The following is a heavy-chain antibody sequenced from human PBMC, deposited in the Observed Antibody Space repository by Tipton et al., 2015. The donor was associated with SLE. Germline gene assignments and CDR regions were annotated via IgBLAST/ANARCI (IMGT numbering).Heavy chain of an antibody. CDR2: IYDATTT. CDR3: ARAAGRDGYSSSWAPFDY. V-gene: IGHV4-30-2*01. Sequence: TLSLTCTVSGASVTRGGYSWSWIRQPPGKGLEFIGYIYDATTTYYNPSLKSRVTISADRSNNQFSLRLSSVTAADTAVYYCARAAGRDGYSSSWAPFDYWGQGTLVAVSS. J-gene: IGHJ4*02. CDR1: GASVTRGGYS. D-gene: IGHD6-13*01.